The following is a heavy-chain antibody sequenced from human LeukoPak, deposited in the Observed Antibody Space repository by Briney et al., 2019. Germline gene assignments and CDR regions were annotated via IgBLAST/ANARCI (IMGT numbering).Heavy chain of an antibody. J-gene: IGHJ4*02. CDR3: ARVADYVWGSYRPTYYFDY. V-gene: IGHV4-34*01. CDR2: INHSGST. D-gene: IGHD3-16*02. Sequence: PSETLSLTCAVYGGSFSGYYWSWIRQPPGKGLEWIGEINHSGSTNYNPSLKSRVTISVDTSKNQFSLKLSSVTAADTAVYYRARVADYVWGSYRPTYYFDYWGQGTLVTVSS. CDR1: GGSFSGYY.